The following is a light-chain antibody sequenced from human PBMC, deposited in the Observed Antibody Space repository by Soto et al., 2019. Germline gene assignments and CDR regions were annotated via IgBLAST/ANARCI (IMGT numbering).Light chain of an antibody. Sequence: EVVVSQSPATLSLSPGERATLPCRASQSVSSSYLAWYQQIPGQAPRLLIYGASYRATGIPDRFSGRASGTDSTLTISRLEPEDFAVYYCQQYGSSPITFGQGRRLANK. CDR3: QQYGSSPIT. J-gene: IGKJ5*01. V-gene: IGKV3-20*01. CDR2: GAS. CDR1: QSVSSSY.